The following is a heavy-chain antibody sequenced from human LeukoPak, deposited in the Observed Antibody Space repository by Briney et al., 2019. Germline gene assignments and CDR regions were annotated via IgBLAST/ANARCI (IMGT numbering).Heavy chain of an antibody. J-gene: IGHJ4*02. V-gene: IGHV3-15*01. CDR2: IKSKTDGGTT. CDR3: TTRWIQLWNTDY. D-gene: IGHD5-18*01. Sequence: GGSLRLSCTASGFTFGDYAMSWVRQAPGKGLEWVGRIKSKTDGGTTDYAAPVKGRFTISRDDSKNTLYLQMNSLKTEDTAVHYCTTRWIQLWNTDYWGQGTLVTVSS. CDR1: GFTFGDYA.